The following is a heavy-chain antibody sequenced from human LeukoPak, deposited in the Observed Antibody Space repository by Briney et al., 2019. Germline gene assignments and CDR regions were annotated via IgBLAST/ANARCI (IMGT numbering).Heavy chain of an antibody. CDR2: ISVSGENT. J-gene: IGHJ4*02. CDR1: GFTFSSYA. V-gene: IGHV3-23*01. D-gene: IGHD6-13*01. Sequence: GGSLRLSCVASGFTFSSYAMSWVRQAPGKGLDWVSGISVSGENTYYADSVKGRFTISRDNFKNTLYLQMNSLRAEDTAVYYCAKTYTSRYYFDCWGRGTLVTVSS. CDR3: AKTYTSRYYFDC.